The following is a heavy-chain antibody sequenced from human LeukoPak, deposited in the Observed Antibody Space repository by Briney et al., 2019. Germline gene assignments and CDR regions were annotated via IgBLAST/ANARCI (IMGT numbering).Heavy chain of an antibody. D-gene: IGHD3-16*01. J-gene: IGHJ6*02. CDR1: GFSFSSYG. CDR3: AKDSGMLNYYGMDV. Sequence: SGGSLRLSCVASGFSFSSYGMTWVRQAPGKGLEWVSSISGGGGSTNSADSVKGRFTISRDNSKNTLYLQMNSLRAEDTAVYYCAKDSGMLNYYGMDVWGQGTTVTVSS. CDR2: ISGGGGST. V-gene: IGHV3-23*01.